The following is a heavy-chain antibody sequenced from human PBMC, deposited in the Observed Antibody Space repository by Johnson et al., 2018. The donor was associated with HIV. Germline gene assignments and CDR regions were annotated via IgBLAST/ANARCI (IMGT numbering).Heavy chain of an antibody. CDR3: ARAYNDAFDI. D-gene: IGHD5-24*01. V-gene: IGHV3-30*04. Sequence: LVESGGGVVQPGRSLRLSCAASGFTFSSYAMHWVRQAPGKGLEWVAVISYDGSNKYYADSVKGRFTVSRDNSKNTLYLQMNSLRAEDTAVFYCARAYNDAFDIWGQGTMVTVSS. CDR1: GFTFSSYA. J-gene: IGHJ3*02. CDR2: ISYDGSNK.